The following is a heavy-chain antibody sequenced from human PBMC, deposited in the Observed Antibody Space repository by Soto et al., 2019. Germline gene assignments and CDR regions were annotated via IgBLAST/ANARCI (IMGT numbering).Heavy chain of an antibody. CDR3: ARVGKISSVSAFDM. V-gene: IGHV3-11*01. CDR2: SSSSGSTI. J-gene: IGHJ3*02. Sequence: GGSLRLSCAASGFTFSDYYMSWIRQAPGKGLEWVSYSSSSGSTIYYADSVKGRFTISRDNAKNSLYLQMNSLRAEDTAVYYCARVGKISSVSAFDMWGQGTMVTVSS. CDR1: GFTFSDYY. D-gene: IGHD6-6*01.